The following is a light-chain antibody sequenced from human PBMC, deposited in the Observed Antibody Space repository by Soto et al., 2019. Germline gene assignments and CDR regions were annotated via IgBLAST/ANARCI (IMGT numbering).Light chain of an antibody. CDR3: AAWDDSLSSNYV. Sequence: QSALTQPPSASGTPGQRVTISCSGSSSNIGSNYVYWYQQLPGTAPILLIYRNNQRPSGVPDRFSGSKSGTSASLAISGLRSEDESDYYCAAWDDSLSSNYVFGTGTKVTVL. CDR1: SSNIGSNY. CDR2: RNN. J-gene: IGLJ1*01. V-gene: IGLV1-47*01.